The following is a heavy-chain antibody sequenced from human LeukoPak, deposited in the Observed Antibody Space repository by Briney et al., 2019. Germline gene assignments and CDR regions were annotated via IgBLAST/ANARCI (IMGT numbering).Heavy chain of an antibody. CDR1: GGSFSGYY. CDR3: ARVGGKWLQFPFDY. Sequence: SETLSLTCAVYGGSFSGYYWSWIRQPPGKGLEWIGEINHSGSTNYNPSLKSRVTISVDTPKNQFSLKLSSVTAADTAVYYCARVGGKWLQFPFDYWGQGTLVTVSS. D-gene: IGHD5-24*01. CDR2: INHSGST. V-gene: IGHV4-34*01. J-gene: IGHJ4*02.